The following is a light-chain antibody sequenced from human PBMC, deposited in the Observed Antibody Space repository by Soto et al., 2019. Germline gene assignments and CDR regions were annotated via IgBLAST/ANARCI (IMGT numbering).Light chain of an antibody. V-gene: IGKV3-20*01. Sequence: EVVLSQSPVTLSLSPGERVTIVCLASQSVSSTSLAWYQQKPGQTPRLLIYGASSRATGTPDRISGGGSGTHFTLTISRLEPEDFAVYYCQHYVTSSITFGQGTRLEIK. J-gene: IGKJ5*01. CDR3: QHYVTSSIT. CDR1: QSVSSTS. CDR2: GAS.